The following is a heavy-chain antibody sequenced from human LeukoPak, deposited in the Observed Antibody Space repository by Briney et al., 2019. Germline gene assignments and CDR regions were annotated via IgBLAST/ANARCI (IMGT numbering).Heavy chain of an antibody. Sequence: GGALRLSCAASGFTFSSYVMSWVRQAPGKGLEWVSVINGNGGSTYYADSVKGRFTISRDNSKNTLYLHMNSLRAEDTAVYYCAKDGGYSSSWSDSGVDYWGQGTLVTVSS. D-gene: IGHD6-13*01. CDR2: INGNGGST. J-gene: IGHJ4*02. CDR1: GFTFSSYV. V-gene: IGHV3-23*01. CDR3: AKDGGYSSSWSDSGVDY.